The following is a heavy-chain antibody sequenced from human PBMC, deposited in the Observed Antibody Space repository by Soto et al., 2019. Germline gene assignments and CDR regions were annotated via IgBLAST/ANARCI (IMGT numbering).Heavy chain of an antibody. CDR3: TRCQWELLYLYTPSDY. V-gene: IGHV3-49*03. CDR2: IRSKAYGGTT. J-gene: IGHJ4*02. Sequence: GGSLRLSCTASGFTFGDYAMSWFRQAPGKGLEWVGFIRSKAYGGTTDYAASVKGRVTISRGDSKSIAYLQMNSLKTEDTAVYYCTRCQWELLYLYTPSDYWGQGTLVTVSS. D-gene: IGHD1-26*01. CDR1: GFTFGDYA.